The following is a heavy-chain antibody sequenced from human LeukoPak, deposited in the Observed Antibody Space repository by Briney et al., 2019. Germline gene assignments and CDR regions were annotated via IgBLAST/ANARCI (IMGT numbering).Heavy chain of an antibody. CDR1: GFTFSNYA. J-gene: IGHJ4*02. V-gene: IGHV3-23*01. Sequence: PGGSLILSCAASGFTFSNYAMSWVRQVPGRGLEWVSTISSRGDSTYDADSVKGRFTISRDNSKNSLYLQMNSLKTEDTAVYYCTRHGGGSYYGIDYWGQGTLVTVSS. CDR2: ISSRGDST. D-gene: IGHD1-26*01. CDR3: TRHGGGSYYGIDY.